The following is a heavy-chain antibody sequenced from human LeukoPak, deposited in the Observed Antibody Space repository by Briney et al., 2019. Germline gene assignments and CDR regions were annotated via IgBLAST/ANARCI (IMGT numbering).Heavy chain of an antibody. J-gene: IGHJ4*02. CDR2: TEYSGTNK. Sequence: GGSLRLSCAASGFSFSNYIMHWVRQAPGKGLEWVAVTEYSGTNKYYADSMKGRFTISRDNSKNTLFLQMISLRPEDTAIYYCAREPYDSSGYYHYYFDYWGQGTLVTVSS. V-gene: IGHV3-30-3*01. CDR1: GFSFSNYI. D-gene: IGHD3-22*01. CDR3: AREPYDSSGYYHYYFDY.